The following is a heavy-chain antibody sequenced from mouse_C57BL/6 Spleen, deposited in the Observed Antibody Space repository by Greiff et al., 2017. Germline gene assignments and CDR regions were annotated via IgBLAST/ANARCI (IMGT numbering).Heavy chain of an antibody. CDR3: ARERLLCYYGSSPGY. Sequence: VQLQQPGAELVKPGASVKLSCKASGYTFTSYWMHWVKQRPGQGLEWIGMLHPNSGSTNYNEKFKSKATLAVDKSSSTAYMQLSSLTSEDSAVYYCARERLLCYYGSSPGYWGQGTTRTVSS. CDR2: LHPNSGST. V-gene: IGHV1-64*01. CDR1: GYTFTSYW. D-gene: IGHD1-1*01. J-gene: IGHJ2*01.